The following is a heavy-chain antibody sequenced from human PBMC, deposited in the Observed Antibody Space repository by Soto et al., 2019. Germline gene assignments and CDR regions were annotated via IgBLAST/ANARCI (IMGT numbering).Heavy chain of an antibody. Sequence: GASVKVSCKASGGTFSSYTISWVRQAPGQGLEWMGRIIPILGIANYAQKFQGRVAITADKSTSTAYMELSSLRSEDTAVYYCARASITMIVDEHNWFDPWGQGTLVTVSS. CDR2: IIPILGIA. V-gene: IGHV1-69*02. J-gene: IGHJ5*02. D-gene: IGHD3-22*01. CDR1: GGTFSSYT. CDR3: ARASITMIVDEHNWFDP.